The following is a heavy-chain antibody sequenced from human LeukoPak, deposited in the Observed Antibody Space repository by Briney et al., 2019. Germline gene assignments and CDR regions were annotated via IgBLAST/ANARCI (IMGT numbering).Heavy chain of an antibody. CDR1: GFTFSSYE. CDR3: ARGEYYYDGGY. Sequence: PGGSLRLSCAASGFTFSSYEMHWVRQAPGKGLEWVANIKQDGSEKYYVDSVKGRFTISRDNAKNSLFLQMNSLRAEETAVYYCARGEYYYDGGYWGQGTLVTVSS. J-gene: IGHJ4*02. V-gene: IGHV3-7*04. D-gene: IGHD3-22*01. CDR2: IKQDGSEK.